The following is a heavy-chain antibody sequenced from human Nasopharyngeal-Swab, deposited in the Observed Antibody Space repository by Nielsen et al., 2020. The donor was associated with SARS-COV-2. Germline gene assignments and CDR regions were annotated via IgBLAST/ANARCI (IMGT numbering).Heavy chain of an antibody. J-gene: IGHJ5*02. Sequence: SVKVSCKASGGTFSSYAISWVRQAPGQGLEWMGGIIPILGIANYAQKFQGRVTMTEDTSTDTAYMELSSLRSEDTAVYYCATAPPIRYGEETGWFDPWGQGTLVTVSS. CDR3: ATAPPIRYGEETGWFDP. CDR1: GGTFSSYA. V-gene: IGHV1-69*10. D-gene: IGHD4-17*01. CDR2: IIPILGIA.